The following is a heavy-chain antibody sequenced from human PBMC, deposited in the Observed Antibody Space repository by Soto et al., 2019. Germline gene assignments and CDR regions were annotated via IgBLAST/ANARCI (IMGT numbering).Heavy chain of an antibody. J-gene: IGHJ4*02. CDR3: ARDTRITYYYDSSGYSFFDY. Sequence: TLSLTCTVSGGSISSAGYYWSWIRQHPGKGLEWIGYIYYSGSTYYNPSLKSRVTISVDTSKNQFSLKLSSVTAADTAVYYCARDTRITYYYDSSGYSFFDYWGQGTLVTVSS. CDR2: IYYSGST. CDR1: GGSISSAGYY. V-gene: IGHV4-31*03. D-gene: IGHD3-22*01.